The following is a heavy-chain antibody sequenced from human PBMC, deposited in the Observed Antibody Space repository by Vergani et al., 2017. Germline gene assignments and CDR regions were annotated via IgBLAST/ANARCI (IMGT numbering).Heavy chain of an antibody. CDR3: ARSHGASGTYFDY. D-gene: IGHD1-26*01. CDR2: IDWDDDK. V-gene: IGHV2-70*04. Sequence: QVTLKESGPELVKPTQTLTLTCTFSGFSLSTSGMRVSWIRQPPGKALEWLARIDWDDDKLYRTSLKTRLTISKDTSKNQVVLIMTNMDPVDTATYYCARSHGASGTYFDYWGQGTLVTVSS. J-gene: IGHJ4*02. CDR1: GFSLSTSGMR.